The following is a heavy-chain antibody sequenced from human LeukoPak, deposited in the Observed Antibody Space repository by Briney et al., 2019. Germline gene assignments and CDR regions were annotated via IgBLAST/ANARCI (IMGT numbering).Heavy chain of an antibody. Sequence: GESLKISCKASGYSFTTYWIGWVRQMPGKGLEWMGIIYPGDADTRYSPSFQGQVTISADKSISTAYLQWSSLKASDTAVYYCARSGSSSLPLLDYWGQGTLVTVSS. J-gene: IGHJ4*02. CDR1: GYSFTTYW. D-gene: IGHD6-13*01. CDR2: IYPGDADT. V-gene: IGHV5-51*01. CDR3: ARSGSSSLPLLDY.